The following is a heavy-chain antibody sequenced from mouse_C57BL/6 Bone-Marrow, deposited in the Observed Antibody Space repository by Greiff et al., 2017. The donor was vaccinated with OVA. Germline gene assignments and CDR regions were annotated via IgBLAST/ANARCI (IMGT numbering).Heavy chain of an antibody. V-gene: IGHV5-4*01. CDR3: ARDTLLLRRAMDY. J-gene: IGHJ4*01. D-gene: IGHD1-1*01. CDR1: GFTFSSYA. Sequence: EVQLQESGGGLVKPGGSLKLSCAASGFTFSSYALSWVRQTPEKRLEWVATISDGGSYTYYPDNVKGRFTISRDNAKNNLYLQMSHLKSEDTAMYYCARDTLLLRRAMDYWGQGTSVTVSS. CDR2: ISDGGSYT.